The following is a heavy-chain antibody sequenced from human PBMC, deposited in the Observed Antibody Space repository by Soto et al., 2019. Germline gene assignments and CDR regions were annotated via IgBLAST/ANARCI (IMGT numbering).Heavy chain of an antibody. CDR1: GGTISSWY. CDR2: IYYSGST. V-gene: IGHV4-59*08. CDR3: ARRYGSAIDY. Sequence: QVQLQESGPGLVKPSETLSLTCTVSGGTISSWYWSWIRKPPGKGLEWIGYIYYSGSTNCNPSLRSRDTISVDTSKNQFSLKLSSVTAADTAVYYCARRYGSAIDYWGQGTLVTVSS. J-gene: IGHJ4*02. D-gene: IGHD1-26*01.